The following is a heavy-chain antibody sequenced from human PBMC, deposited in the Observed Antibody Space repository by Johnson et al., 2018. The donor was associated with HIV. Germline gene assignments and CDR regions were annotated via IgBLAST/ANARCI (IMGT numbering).Heavy chain of an antibody. V-gene: IGHV3-7*05. D-gene: IGHD3-3*01. J-gene: IGHJ3*02. CDR1: GFTFSSYW. CDR3: ASSYDFWSGYPTNAFDI. Sequence: LVESGGGLVQPGGSLRLSCAASGFTFSSYWMSWVRQAPGKGLEWVANIKQDGSEKYYVDSVKGRFTISRDNAKNSLYLQMNSLRAEDTAVYYCASSYDFWSGYPTNAFDIWGQGTMVTVSS. CDR2: IKQDGSEK.